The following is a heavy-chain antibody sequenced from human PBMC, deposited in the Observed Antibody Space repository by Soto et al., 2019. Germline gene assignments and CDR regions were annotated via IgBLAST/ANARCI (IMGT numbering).Heavy chain of an antibody. Sequence: EVQLVESGGGLVQPGRSLRLSCAASGFTFDDYAMHWVRQAPGKGLEWVSGISWNSGSIGYADSVKGRFTISRDNAKNSLYLQMNSLRAEDTALYSCAKGNYGDYAAYLDYWGQGTLVTVSS. CDR2: ISWNSGSI. CDR3: AKGNYGDYAAYLDY. J-gene: IGHJ4*02. CDR1: GFTFDDYA. D-gene: IGHD4-17*01. V-gene: IGHV3-9*01.